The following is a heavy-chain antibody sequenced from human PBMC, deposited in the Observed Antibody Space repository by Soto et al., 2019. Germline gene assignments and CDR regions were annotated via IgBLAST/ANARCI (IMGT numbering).Heavy chain of an antibody. V-gene: IGHV1-46*01. CDR1: GYSSSNYY. D-gene: IGHD2-21*02. CDR2: VNPNGAST. CDR3: ASVTTIWSN. J-gene: IGHJ4*02. Sequence: QIQVVQSGAEVKEPGASVKVSCMASGYSSSNYYTHWVRQAPGQGLEWMGIVNPNGASTNYAQRFQGRVTLTRDTSTDTDYMELSSLTSDDTDVYFCASVTTIWSNWGQGTLVTVSS.